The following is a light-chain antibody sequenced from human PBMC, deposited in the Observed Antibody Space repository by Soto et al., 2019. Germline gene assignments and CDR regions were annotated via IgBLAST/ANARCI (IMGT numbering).Light chain of an antibody. CDR3: AAWDDSVWV. CDR2: NEV. Sequence: QLVLTQPPSASGTPGQAVTISCSGSTSNIGTNTVKWYQQVPGSAPKILIYNEVQRPSGVPDRFSGSKSGTSASLVISGLQSEDEADYYCAAWDDSVWVFGGGTKLTVL. CDR1: TSNIGTNT. J-gene: IGLJ3*02. V-gene: IGLV1-44*01.